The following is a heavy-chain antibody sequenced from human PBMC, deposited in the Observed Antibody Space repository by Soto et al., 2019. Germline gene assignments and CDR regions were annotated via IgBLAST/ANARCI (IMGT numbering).Heavy chain of an antibody. D-gene: IGHD3-9*01. V-gene: IGHV3-30*18. CDR3: AKGATCFDWLLIFDY. CDR1: GFTFSSYG. Sequence: QVQLVESGGGVVQPGRSLRLSCAASGFTFSSYGMHWVRQAPGKGLEWVAVISYDGSNKYYADSVKGRFTISRDNSKNTLYLQMHSLRAEDTAVYYCAKGATCFDWLLIFDYWGQGTLVTVSS. CDR2: ISYDGSNK. J-gene: IGHJ4*02.